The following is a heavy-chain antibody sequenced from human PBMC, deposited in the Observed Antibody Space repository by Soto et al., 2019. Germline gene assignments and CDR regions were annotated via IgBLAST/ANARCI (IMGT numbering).Heavy chain of an antibody. CDR1: GFTFSSYG. D-gene: IGHD5-12*01. J-gene: IGHJ6*02. Sequence: GGSLRLSCAASGFTFSSYGMHWVRQAPGKGLEWVAVISYDGSNKYYADSVKGRFTISRDNSKNTLYLQMNSLRAEDTAVYYCAKDLVLYSGYDAREKFFPLADRHYYYGMDVWGQGTTVTVSS. CDR2: ISYDGSNK. CDR3: AKDLVLYSGYDAREKFFPLADRHYYYGMDV. V-gene: IGHV3-30*18.